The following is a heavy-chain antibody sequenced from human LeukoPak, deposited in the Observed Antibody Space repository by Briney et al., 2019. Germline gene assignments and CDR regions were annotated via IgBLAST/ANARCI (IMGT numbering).Heavy chain of an antibody. V-gene: IGHV3-23*01. D-gene: IGHD3-22*01. CDR3: AKDRYYYDSSGYYNWFDP. J-gene: IGHJ5*02. CDR1: GFTFSSYA. CDR2: ISGSGGST. Sequence: PGGSLRLSCAASGFTFSSYAMSWVRQAPGKGLEWVSAISGSGGSTYYADSVKGRFTTSRDNSKNTLYLQMNSLRAEDTAVYYCAKDRYYYDSSGYYNWFDPWGQGTLVTVSS.